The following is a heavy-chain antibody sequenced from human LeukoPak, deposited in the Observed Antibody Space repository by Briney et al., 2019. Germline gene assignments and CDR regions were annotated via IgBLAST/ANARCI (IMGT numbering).Heavy chain of an antibody. Sequence: PGGSLRLSCAASGFTFSSYWMSWVRQAPGKGLEWVANIKQDGSEKDYVDSVKVRFIISRDNAKNSLYLQMNSLRAEDTAVYYCAKGAFRDQVQGYYYMDVWGKGTTVTVSS. CDR3: AKGAFRDQVQGYYYMDV. V-gene: IGHV3-7*01. CDR2: IKQDGSEK. D-gene: IGHD3-10*01. CDR1: GFTFSSYW. J-gene: IGHJ6*03.